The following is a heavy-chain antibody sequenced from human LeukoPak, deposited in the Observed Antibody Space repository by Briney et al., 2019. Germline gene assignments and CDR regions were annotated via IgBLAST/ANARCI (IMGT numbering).Heavy chain of an antibody. CDR2: IRNKAGNYAT. J-gene: IGHJ4*02. CDR1: GFTFSGSA. Sequence: GGSLKLSCAASGFTFSGSAMHWVRQASGKGLEWVGRIRNKAGNYATEYTASVKGRFTISRDDSKNTAYLQMNSLKTEDTAVYYCARAGYFDSSGHYSSFDYWGQGTLVTVSS. CDR3: ARAGYFDSSGHYSSFDY. V-gene: IGHV3-73*01. D-gene: IGHD3-22*01.